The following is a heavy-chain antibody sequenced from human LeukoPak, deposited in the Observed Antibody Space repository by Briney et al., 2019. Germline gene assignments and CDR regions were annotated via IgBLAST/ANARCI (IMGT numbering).Heavy chain of an antibody. CDR3: SSSFYDNLTGHTWYDY. J-gene: IGHJ4*02. CDR2: ISGYNGNP. Sequence: ASVKVSCKASGYTFTTYNINWVRQAPGQGLKWMGWISGYNGNPNYAQKLQGRVTITTDTFTRPAYMELESLKSDDKARLYWSSSFYDNLTGHTWYDYWGQGTLVTVSA. CDR1: GYTFTTYN. V-gene: IGHV1-18*01. D-gene: IGHD3-9*01.